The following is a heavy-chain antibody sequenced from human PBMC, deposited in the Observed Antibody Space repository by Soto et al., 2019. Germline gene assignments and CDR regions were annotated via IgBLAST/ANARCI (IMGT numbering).Heavy chain of an antibody. V-gene: IGHV3-72*01. CDR2: SRNKVNSYTT. CDR1: GFTFSDHF. D-gene: IGHD3-16*01. J-gene: IGHJ4*02. Sequence: GGSLRLSCEASGFTFSDHFMDWVRQAPGKGLEWVGRSRNKVNSYTTEYAASVKGRFTISRDDSKNSLYLQMNSLKTEDTAVYYCARGGELWSSPSDYWGQGTLVTVSS. CDR3: ARGGELWSSPSDY.